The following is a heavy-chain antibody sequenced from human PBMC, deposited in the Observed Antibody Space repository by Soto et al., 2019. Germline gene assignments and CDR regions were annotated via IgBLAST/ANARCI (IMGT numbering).Heavy chain of an antibody. CDR1: GFSLSTSGVG. Sequence: QITLKESGPTLVKPTQTLTLTCTFSGFSLSTSGVGVGWIRQPPGKALEWLALIYWNDDKRYSPSLKSRLTITKDTSKNQVVLTMNNMDPVDTATYYCAHRAGSGYSYGFTNWYFDLWGRGTLVTVSS. CDR2: IYWNDDK. J-gene: IGHJ2*01. CDR3: AHRAGSGYSYGFTNWYFDL. D-gene: IGHD5-18*01. V-gene: IGHV2-5*01.